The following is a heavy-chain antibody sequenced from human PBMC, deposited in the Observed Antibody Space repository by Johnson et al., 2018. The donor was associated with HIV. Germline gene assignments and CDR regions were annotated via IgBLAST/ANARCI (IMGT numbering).Heavy chain of an antibody. CDR3: ARVASGWDDAFDI. V-gene: IGHV3-7*01. D-gene: IGHD1-26*01. CDR1: GFSFSSYG. Sequence: EVQLVESGGGLVQPGGSLRLSCAASGFSFSSYGMYWVRQAPGKGLEWVANIKQDGSEKKYVDSVKGRFTISRDNAKKSLYLKMNSLRAEDTAVYYCARVASGWDDAFDIWGQGTMVTVSS. CDR2: IKQDGSEK. J-gene: IGHJ3*02.